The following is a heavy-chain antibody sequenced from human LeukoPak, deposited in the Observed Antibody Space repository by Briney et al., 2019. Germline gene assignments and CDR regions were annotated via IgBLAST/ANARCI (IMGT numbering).Heavy chain of an antibody. J-gene: IGHJ4*02. CDR2: INSGST. D-gene: IGHD1-1*01. CDR1: FSTFNKAW. Sequence: GGSLRLSCAASFSTFNKAWMNWVRQAPGKGLEWVSSINSGSTYTYSVKGRFTVSRDNAKNSLFLQMNSLRAEDTAIYYCARSLTTLTYKGYWGQGTLVTVSS. V-gene: IGHV3-69-1*01. CDR3: ARSLTTLTYKGY.